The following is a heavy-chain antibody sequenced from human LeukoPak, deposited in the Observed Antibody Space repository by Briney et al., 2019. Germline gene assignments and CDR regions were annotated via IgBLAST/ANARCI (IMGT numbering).Heavy chain of an antibody. Sequence: GGSLRLSCAASGFTFSSYAMHWVRQAPGKGLEWVSVIYSGGSTYYADSVKGRFTISRDNSKNTLYLQMNSLRAEDTAVYYCARAGDYLGQGTLVPVPS. V-gene: IGHV3-66*01. CDR2: IYSGGST. CDR3: ARAGDY. CDR1: GFTFSSYA. J-gene: IGHJ4*02. D-gene: IGHD1-14*01.